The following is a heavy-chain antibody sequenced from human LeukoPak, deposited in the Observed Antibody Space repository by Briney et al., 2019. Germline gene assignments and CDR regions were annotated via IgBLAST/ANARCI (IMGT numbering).Heavy chain of an antibody. CDR3: VGRLEWERVRDAAFDV. Sequence: GSLSLSCAASGFTFSSYWMRWVRQGPGKGLVWVSRLYSDGGRTTYSDSVKGRFTFSGDNAKNTLYLQMNSLRADDTTVYYCVGRLEWERVRDAAFDVWGQGTMVTVSS. V-gene: IGHV3-74*01. CDR1: GFTFSSYW. D-gene: IGHD1-26*01. CDR2: LYSDGGRT. J-gene: IGHJ3*01.